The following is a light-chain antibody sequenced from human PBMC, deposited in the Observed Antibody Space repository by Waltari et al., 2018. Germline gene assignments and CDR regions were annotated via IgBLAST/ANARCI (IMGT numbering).Light chain of an antibody. Sequence: SSELTQDPAVSVALGQTVRITCLGDHVRSYYASWYQQKPGQAPLLVIYGRNNRPSGIPDRFSGSYSGNTASLTITGALADDEADYYCLSRDSSGNHPVFGGGTKLTVL. CDR2: GRN. V-gene: IGLV3-19*01. CDR1: HVRSYY. CDR3: LSRDSSGNHPV. J-gene: IGLJ3*02.